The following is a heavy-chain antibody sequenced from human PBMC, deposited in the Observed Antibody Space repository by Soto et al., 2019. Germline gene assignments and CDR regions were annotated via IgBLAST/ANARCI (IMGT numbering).Heavy chain of an antibody. CDR2: INWNSGDI. J-gene: IGHJ2*01. Sequence: EMQLVESGGGLVQPGRSPRLSCAASGFTFDDFAMHWVRQAPGKGLEWVSGINWNSGDIYYADSVRGRFTISRDNAKNALYLQMNSLRAEDAAFYYCVKDIGASGAYWYFDLWGRGTLVTVSS. V-gene: IGHV3-9*01. CDR1: GFTFDDFA. D-gene: IGHD2-8*02. CDR3: VKDIGASGAYWYFDL.